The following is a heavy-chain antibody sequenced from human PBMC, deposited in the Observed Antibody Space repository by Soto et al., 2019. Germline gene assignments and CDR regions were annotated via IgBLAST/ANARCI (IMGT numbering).Heavy chain of an antibody. Sequence: QVQLVESGGGVVQPGRSLRLSCAASGFTFSSYGMHWVRQAPGKGLEWVAVISYDGSNKYYADSVKGRFTISRDNSKNTLYLQMNSLRAEDTAVYYCAKDNTIFGVNYGMDVWGQGTTVTVSS. D-gene: IGHD3-3*01. CDR1: GFTFSSYG. CDR2: ISYDGSNK. J-gene: IGHJ6*02. CDR3: AKDNTIFGVNYGMDV. V-gene: IGHV3-30*18.